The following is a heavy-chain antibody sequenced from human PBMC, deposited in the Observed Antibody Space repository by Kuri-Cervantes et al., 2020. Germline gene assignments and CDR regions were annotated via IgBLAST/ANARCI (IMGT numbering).Heavy chain of an antibody. CDR2: IIPIFGTA. CDR1: GGTFSSYA. Sequence: SVKVSCKASGGTFSSYAISRVRQAPGQGLEWMGGIIPIFGTANYAQKFQGRVTITADESTSTAYMELSRLRSDDTAVYYCARDRGVIPLIDYWGQGTLVTVSS. J-gene: IGHJ4*02. V-gene: IGHV1-69*13. CDR3: ARDRGVIPLIDY. D-gene: IGHD3-10*01.